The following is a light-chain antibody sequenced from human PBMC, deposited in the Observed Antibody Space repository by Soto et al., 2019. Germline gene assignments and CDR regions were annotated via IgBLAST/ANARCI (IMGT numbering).Light chain of an antibody. CDR2: EVS. V-gene: IGLV2-8*01. CDR3: SSYAGSNNYV. Sequence: QSALTQPPSASGSPGQSVTISCTGTSGDVGGYNYVSWYQQHPGKAPKLMILEVSERPSGVPDRFSASKSGNTASLTVSGLQAEDEADYYCSSYAGSNNYVFGTGTKLTVL. CDR1: SGDVGGYNY. J-gene: IGLJ1*01.